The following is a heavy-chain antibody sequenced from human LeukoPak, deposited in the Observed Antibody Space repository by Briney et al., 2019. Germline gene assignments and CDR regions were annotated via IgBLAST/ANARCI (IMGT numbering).Heavy chain of an antibody. J-gene: IGHJ4*02. CDR1: GYRFTSHW. CDR3: ARQAYCGGDCSANFDY. CDR2: ISPGDSDA. V-gene: IGHV5-51*01. D-gene: IGHD2-21*02. Sequence: GESLKISCQGSGYRFTSHWIGWVRQMPGKGLEWMGIISPGDSDARYSPSFQGQVTISADKSINTAYLQWSSLKASDTAMYCCARQAYCGGDCSANFDYWGQGTLVTVSS.